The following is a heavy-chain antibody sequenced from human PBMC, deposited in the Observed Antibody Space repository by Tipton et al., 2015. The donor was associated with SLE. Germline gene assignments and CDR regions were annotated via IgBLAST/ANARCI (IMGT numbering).Heavy chain of an antibody. CDR1: GYSISSGYY. V-gene: IGHV4-38-2*01. CDR2: IYHSGST. D-gene: IGHD3-3*01. Sequence: TLSLTCAVSGYSISSGYYWGWIRQPPGKGLEWIGSIYHSGSTYYNPSLKSRVTISVDTSKNQFSLKLSSVTAADTAVYYCARGGRFSYWFDPWGQGTLVTVSS. CDR3: ARGGRFSYWFDP. J-gene: IGHJ5*02.